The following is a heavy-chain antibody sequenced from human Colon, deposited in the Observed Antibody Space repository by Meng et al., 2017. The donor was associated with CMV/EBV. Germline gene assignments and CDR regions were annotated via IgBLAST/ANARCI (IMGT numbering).Heavy chain of an antibody. D-gene: IGHD1-1*01. Sequence: SETLSLTCAVYGGSFSGYYWSWIRQPPGKGLEWIGEINHSGSTNYNPSLKSRVTMSVDTSKNQFSLKLSSVTAADTAVYYCARSLEIRDAFDIWGQGTMVTVSS. CDR2: INHSGST. V-gene: IGHV4-34*01. J-gene: IGHJ3*02. CDR1: GGSFSGYY. CDR3: ARSLEIRDAFDI.